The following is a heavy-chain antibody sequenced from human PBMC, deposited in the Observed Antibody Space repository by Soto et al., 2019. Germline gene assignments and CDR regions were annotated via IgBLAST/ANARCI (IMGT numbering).Heavy chain of an antibody. V-gene: IGHV1-18*04. D-gene: IGHD1-26*01. CDR2: ISAYNGNT. Sequence: ASVKVSCKASGYTFTSYGISWVRQAPGQGLEWMGWISAYNGNTNYAQELQGRVTMTTDTSTSTAYMELRSLRSDDTAVYYCARGGADSGSYYSGAFDIWGQGTMVTVSS. J-gene: IGHJ3*02. CDR3: ARGGADSGSYYSGAFDI. CDR1: GYTFTSYG.